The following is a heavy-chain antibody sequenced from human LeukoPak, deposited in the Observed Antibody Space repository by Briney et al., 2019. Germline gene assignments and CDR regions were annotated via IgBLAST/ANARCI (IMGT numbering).Heavy chain of an antibody. CDR2: IYTRGST. V-gene: IGHV4-61*02. D-gene: IGHD6-13*01. Sequence: PSETLSLTCTVSGGSISSGSYYWRWLRQPAGKGLEWIGRIYTRGSTNYNPPLKSRVTISVDTTKNQYSLKLSSVTAADTVVYYCARGRRYSSSWYCRTLGPSFDYWGQGTLVTVSS. J-gene: IGHJ4*02. CDR1: GGSISSGSYY. CDR3: ARGRRYSSSWYCRTLGPSFDY.